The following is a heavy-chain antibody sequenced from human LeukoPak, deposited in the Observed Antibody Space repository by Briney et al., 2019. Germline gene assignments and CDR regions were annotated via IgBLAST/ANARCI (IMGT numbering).Heavy chain of an antibody. V-gene: IGHV4-4*07. CDR1: GGSISYYY. CDR2: IFTSGST. D-gene: IGHD2-2*01. CDR3: ARDAGYCSSTSCANWFDP. Sequence: SETLSLTCTVSGGSISYYYWSWIRQPAGKGLEWIGRIFTSGSTNYNPSLKSRVTMSVDTSKNQFSLRLSSVTAADTAVYYCARDAGYCSSTSCANWFDPWGQGTPVTVSS. J-gene: IGHJ5*02.